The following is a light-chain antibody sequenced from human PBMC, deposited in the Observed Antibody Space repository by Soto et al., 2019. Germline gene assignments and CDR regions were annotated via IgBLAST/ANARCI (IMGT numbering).Light chain of an antibody. CDR2: KAS. J-gene: IGKJ1*01. CDR3: QQSYSTPPA. Sequence: DIQITQSPSTLSGSVGDRVTITCRASQTISSWLAWYQQKPGKAPKLLIYKASTLKSGVPSRFSGSGSGTDFTPTISSLQPEDFATYYCQQSYSTPPAFGQGT. V-gene: IGKV1-5*03. CDR1: QTISSW.